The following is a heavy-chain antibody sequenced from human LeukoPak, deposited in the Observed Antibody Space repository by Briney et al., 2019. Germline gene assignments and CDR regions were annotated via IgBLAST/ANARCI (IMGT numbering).Heavy chain of an antibody. CDR2: INPNSGGT. CDR1: GYTFTGYY. J-gene: IGHJ5*02. D-gene: IGHD3-10*01. CDR3: ARGSTYYYGSANWFDP. V-gene: IGHV1-2*02. Sequence: RASVKVSCKASGYTFTGYYMHWVRQAPGQGLEWMGWINPNSGGTNYAQKFQGRVTMTRDTSISTAYMELSRLRSDDTAVYYYARGSTYYYGSANWFDPWGQGTLVTVSS.